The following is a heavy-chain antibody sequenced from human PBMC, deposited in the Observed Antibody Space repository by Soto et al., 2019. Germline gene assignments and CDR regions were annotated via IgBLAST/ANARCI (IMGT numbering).Heavy chain of an antibody. V-gene: IGHV3-66*01. J-gene: IGHJ4*02. D-gene: IGHD1-26*01. CDR3: ARGGATDFDY. Sequence: EVQLVESGGGLVQPGGSLRLSCAASGFPVTSDHMSWVRQPPGKGLEWVSLIYSGGNTNYPDSMKGRFTISRDNSRNTVHLQMNSLRAEDTAVYYCARGGATDFDYWGQGTLVTVSS. CDR2: IYSGGNT. CDR1: GFPVTSDH.